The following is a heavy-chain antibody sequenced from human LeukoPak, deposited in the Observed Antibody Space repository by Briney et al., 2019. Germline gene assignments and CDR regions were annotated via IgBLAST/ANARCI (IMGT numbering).Heavy chain of an antibody. D-gene: IGHD2-21*01. CDR3: ARAPNCGGDCDY. CDR2: IIPIFGTA. V-gene: IGHV1-69*13. Sequence: SVKVSCKATGGTFSSYAISWVRQAPGQGLEWMGGIIPIFGTANYAQKFQGRVTITADESTSTAYMELSSLRSEDTAVYYCARAPNCGGDCDYWGQGTLVTVSS. CDR1: GGTFSSYA. J-gene: IGHJ4*02.